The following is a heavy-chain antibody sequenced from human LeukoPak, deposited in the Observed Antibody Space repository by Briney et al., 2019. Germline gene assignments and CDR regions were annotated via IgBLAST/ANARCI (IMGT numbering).Heavy chain of an antibody. CDR1: GGSFSGYY. CDR3: ATRAGHYYVSSGYYYYGMDV. V-gene: IGHV4-34*01. Sequence: SETLSLTCAVYGGSFSGYYWSWIRQPPGKGLEWIGEMNHSGSTNYNPSLKSRVTISVDTSKTQFSLKLSSVTAADTAVYYCATRAGHYYVSSGYYYYGMDVWGQGTTVTVSS. CDR2: MNHSGST. D-gene: IGHD3-22*01. J-gene: IGHJ6*02.